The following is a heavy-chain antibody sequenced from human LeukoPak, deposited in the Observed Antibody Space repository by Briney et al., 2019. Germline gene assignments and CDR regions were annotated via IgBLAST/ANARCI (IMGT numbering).Heavy chain of an antibody. D-gene: IGHD1-26*01. CDR2: ISGSGDNT. J-gene: IGHJ6*01. V-gene: IGHV3-23*01. Sequence: GSLRLSCAASGFTFSGFAISWVRRTPGKGLEWVSGISGSGDNTLYADSVKGRFTISRDNSKNTLYLEINSLRAEDTAIYYCAKMKGHPLPKYYMDVWGQGTTVTVSS. CDR1: GFTFSGFA. CDR3: AKMKGHPLPKYYMDV.